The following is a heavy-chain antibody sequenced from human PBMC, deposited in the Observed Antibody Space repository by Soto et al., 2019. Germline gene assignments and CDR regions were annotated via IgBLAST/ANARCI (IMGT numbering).Heavy chain of an antibody. CDR1: GYTFTGYY. J-gene: IGHJ4*02. CDR2: INPNSGGT. D-gene: IGHD3-22*01. Sequence: ASVEVSCTASGYTFTGYYIHWVRQAPGQGLEWMGWINPNSGGTNYAQKVQGRVTMTRDTSISTAYMELSRLRSDDTAVYYCAGGTYDSSGYRTNTNFDYWGQGTLVTVSS. CDR3: AGGTYDSSGYRTNTNFDY. V-gene: IGHV1-2*02.